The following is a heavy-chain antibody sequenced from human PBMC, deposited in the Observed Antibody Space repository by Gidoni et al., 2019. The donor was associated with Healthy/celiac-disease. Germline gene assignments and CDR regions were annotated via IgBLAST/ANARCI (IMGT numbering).Heavy chain of an antibody. CDR3: VWELVGIDY. CDR1: GFTVSSNY. Sequence: EVQLVESGGGLIQPGGSLRLSCAASGFTVSSNYMSWVRQAPGRGLAWVSVLYSGGTTYYADSVKGRFTISRDNSKNTLYLQMNSLRAEDTAVYYCVWELVGIDYWGQGTLVTVSS. CDR2: LYSGGTT. D-gene: IGHD3-10*01. V-gene: IGHV3-53*01. J-gene: IGHJ4*02.